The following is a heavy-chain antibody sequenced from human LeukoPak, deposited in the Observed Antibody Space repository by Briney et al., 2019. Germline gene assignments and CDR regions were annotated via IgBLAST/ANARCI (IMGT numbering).Heavy chain of an antibody. J-gene: IGHJ4*02. CDR1: GFTFSSYG. CDR3: ARGMSGYYYFDY. CDR2: IWYDGSNK. D-gene: IGHD3-3*01. Sequence: GGSLRLSCAASGFTFSSYGMHWVRQAPGKGLEWVAVIWYDGSNKYYADSVKGRFTISRDNSKSTLYLQMNSLRAEDTAVYYCARGMSGYYYFDYWGQGTLVTVSS. V-gene: IGHV3-33*01.